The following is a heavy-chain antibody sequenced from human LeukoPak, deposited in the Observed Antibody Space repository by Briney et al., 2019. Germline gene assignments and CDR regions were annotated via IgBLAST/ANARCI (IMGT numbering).Heavy chain of an antibody. CDR3: YLSPVVFEAFDI. Sequence: GGSLRLSCAASGFTFSSYGMHWVRQAPGKGLEWVAFIRYDGSNKYYADSVKGRFTISRDNSKNTLYLQMNSLRAEDTAVYYRYLSPVVFEAFDIWGQGTMVTVSS. V-gene: IGHV3-30*02. D-gene: IGHD2-21*01. CDR2: IRYDGSNK. CDR1: GFTFSSYG. J-gene: IGHJ3*02.